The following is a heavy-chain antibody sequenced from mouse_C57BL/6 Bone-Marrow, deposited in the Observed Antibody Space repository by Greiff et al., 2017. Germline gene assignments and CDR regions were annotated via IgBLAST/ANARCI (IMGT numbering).Heavy chain of an antibody. CDR1: GYTFTSYW. Sequence: VQLQQPGAELVMPGASVKLSCKASGYTFTSYWMRWVKQRPGQGLEWIGEIDPSDSYTNYNQKFKGKSTLTVDKSSSTAYMQLSSLTSEDSAVYYCARSPRWLLFAYWGQGTLVTVSA. V-gene: IGHV1-69*01. J-gene: IGHJ3*01. D-gene: IGHD2-3*01. CDR3: ARSPRWLLFAY. CDR2: IDPSDSYT.